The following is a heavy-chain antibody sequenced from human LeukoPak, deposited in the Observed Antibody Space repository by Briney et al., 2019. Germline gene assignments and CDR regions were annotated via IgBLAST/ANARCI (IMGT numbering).Heavy chain of an antibody. J-gene: IGHJ6*03. CDR1: GGSFSGYY. CDR2: INHSGST. D-gene: IGHD4-11*01. V-gene: IGHV4-34*01. Sequence: SETLSLTCAVYGGSFSGYYWSWIRQPPGKGLEWIGEINHSGSTNYNPSLKSRVTISVDTSKNQFSLKLSSVIAADTAVYYCARVRGRYSNYAYYYYMDVWGKGTTVTVSS. CDR3: ARVRGRYSNYAYYYYMDV.